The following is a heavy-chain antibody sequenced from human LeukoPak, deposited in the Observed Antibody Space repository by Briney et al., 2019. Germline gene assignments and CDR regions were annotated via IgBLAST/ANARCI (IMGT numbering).Heavy chain of an antibody. CDR2: VHHSGGT. J-gene: IGHJ4*02. CDR3: ARGEEYGSGTVHFDY. Sequence: SETLSLTCAVSGGSISSSNWWSWVGQPPGKGLEWIGEVHHSGGTNYNPSLKSRVTISADRSNNRFSLSLNSVTAADTAVFYCARGEEYGSGTVHFDYWGQGILVTVSS. V-gene: IGHV4-4*02. D-gene: IGHD3-10*01. CDR1: GGSISSSNW.